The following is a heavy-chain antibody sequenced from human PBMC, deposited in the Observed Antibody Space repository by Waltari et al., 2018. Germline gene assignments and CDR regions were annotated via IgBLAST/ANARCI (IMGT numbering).Heavy chain of an antibody. D-gene: IGHD3-9*01. Sequence: QVQLVQSGAEVKKPGSSVKVSCKASGGTFSSYAISWVRQAPGQGLEWMGGIIPIFGTANYAQKFQGRVTITADKSTSTAYMELSSLRSEDTAVYYCAREVPDYDILTGYARNWFDPWGQGTLVTVSS. CDR2: IIPIFGTA. CDR1: GGTFSSYA. J-gene: IGHJ5*02. CDR3: AREVPDYDILTGYARNWFDP. V-gene: IGHV1-69*14.